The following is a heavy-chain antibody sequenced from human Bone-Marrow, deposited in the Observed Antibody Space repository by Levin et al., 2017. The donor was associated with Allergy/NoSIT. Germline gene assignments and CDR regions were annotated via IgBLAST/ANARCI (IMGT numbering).Heavy chain of an antibody. D-gene: IGHD6-19*01. J-gene: IGHJ4*02. Sequence: GGSLRLSCAASGFTFDDYTMDWVRRAPGRGLEWLSLISWDGAVTFYSDSVKGRFTISSDNTKKSLYLQLHSLSPEATALEYCVKGCSASSRSHVDHWGQGTQVTVPS. CDR2: ISWDGAVT. V-gene: IGHV3-43*01. CDR3: VKGCSASSRSHVDH. CDR1: GFTFDDYT.